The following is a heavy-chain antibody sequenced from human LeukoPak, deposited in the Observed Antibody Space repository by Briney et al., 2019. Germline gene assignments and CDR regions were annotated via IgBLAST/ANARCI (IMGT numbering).Heavy chain of an antibody. CDR2: IYYSGTT. Sequence: SETLSLTCTVSGGSMSNYYWIWIRQPPGKGLEWIGYIYYSGTTSYNPSLKSRVTISVDTSKNQFSLKLNSMTAADTAVYYCARARDSFYDFWSGTPGYFDYWGQGTLVTVSS. CDR3: ARARDSFYDFWSGTPGYFDY. CDR1: GGSMSNYY. J-gene: IGHJ4*02. V-gene: IGHV4-59*01. D-gene: IGHD3-3*01.